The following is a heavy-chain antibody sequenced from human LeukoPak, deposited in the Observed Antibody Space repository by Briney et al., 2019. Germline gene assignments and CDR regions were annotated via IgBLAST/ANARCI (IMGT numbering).Heavy chain of an antibody. CDR3: ARDQYTYYYDSNGYCPFDY. D-gene: IGHD3-22*01. J-gene: IGHJ4*02. Sequence: ASVKVSCKASGYTFSSCAINWVRQAPGQGLEYMGWIDTNTGNPTYAQGFTGRFVFSLDTSVSTAYLQISSLKAEDTAVYYCARDQYTYYYDSNGYCPFDYWGQGTLVTVSS. V-gene: IGHV7-4-1*02. CDR2: IDTNTGNP. CDR1: GYTFSSCA.